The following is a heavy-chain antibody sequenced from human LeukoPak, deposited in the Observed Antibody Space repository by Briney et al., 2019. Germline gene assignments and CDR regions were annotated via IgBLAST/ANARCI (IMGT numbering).Heavy chain of an antibody. CDR1: SGSISNYY. Sequence: SETLSLTCTVSSGSISNYYWSWIRQPPGKGLEWIGYIHYSGRTNYNTSLLSRVTISVDTSKNQFSLKLSSVTAADTAVYYCARWRVQLWLPKVAFFDYWGQGTLVTVSS. CDR2: IHYSGRT. D-gene: IGHD5-18*01. V-gene: IGHV4-59*12. J-gene: IGHJ4*02. CDR3: ARWRVQLWLPKVAFFDY.